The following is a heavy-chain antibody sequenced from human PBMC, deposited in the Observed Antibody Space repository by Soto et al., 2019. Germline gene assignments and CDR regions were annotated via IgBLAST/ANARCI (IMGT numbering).Heavy chain of an antibody. D-gene: IGHD2-15*01. V-gene: IGHV5-51*01. CDR3: ARHTFCSGGSCYSSFYYGMDV. CDR2: IYPDDSDI. J-gene: IGHJ6*02. Sequence: LGESLKISCKGSGYNFSSYWLAWVRQMPWKGLELMGIIYPDDSDIRYSPSFQGPVSISADKSINTAYLQWNSLKASDSAMYFCARHTFCSGGSCYSSFYYGMDVWGQGTTVTVAS. CDR1: GYNFSSYW.